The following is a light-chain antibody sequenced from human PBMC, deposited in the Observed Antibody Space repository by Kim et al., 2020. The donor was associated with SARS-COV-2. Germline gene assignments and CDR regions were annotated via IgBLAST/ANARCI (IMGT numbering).Light chain of an antibody. CDR2: QNN. J-gene: IGLJ2*01. V-gene: IGLV3-1*01. CDR3: QAWGSKTAVT. Sequence: SPGQTASIPCSGDKLGDKSACWYQQKPGQSLVLVICQNNKRPSGIPERFSGSTSGNTATLTSSGTQAMDEADYYCQAWGSKTAVTFGGGTQLTVL. CDR1: KLGDKS.